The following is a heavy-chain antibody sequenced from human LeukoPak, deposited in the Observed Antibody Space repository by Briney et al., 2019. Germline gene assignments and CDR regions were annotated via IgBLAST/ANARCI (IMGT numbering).Heavy chain of an antibody. CDR1: GGSFSGYY. CDR3: ARGYAPWLVRRYFDY. CDR2: INHSGST. V-gene: IGHV4-34*01. J-gene: IGHJ4*02. D-gene: IGHD6-19*01. Sequence: SETLSLTCAVYGGSFSGYYWSWIRQPPGKGLEWIGEINHSGSTNYNPSLKSRVTISVDTSKNQFSLKLSSVTAADTAVYYCARGYAPWLVRRYFDYWGQGTLVTVSS.